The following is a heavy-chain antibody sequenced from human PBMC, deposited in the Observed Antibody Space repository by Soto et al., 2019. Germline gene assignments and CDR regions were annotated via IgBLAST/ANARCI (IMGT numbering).Heavy chain of an antibody. Sequence: PGGSLRLSCAASGFTFSSYAMHWVRQAPGKGLEWVAVISYDGSNKYYADSVKGRFTISRDNSKNTLYLQMNSLRAEDTAVYYCARVHTIFGVVEKWFDPWGQGTLVTVSS. V-gene: IGHV3-30-3*01. J-gene: IGHJ5*02. CDR1: GFTFSSYA. D-gene: IGHD3-3*01. CDR2: ISYDGSNK. CDR3: ARVHTIFGVVEKWFDP.